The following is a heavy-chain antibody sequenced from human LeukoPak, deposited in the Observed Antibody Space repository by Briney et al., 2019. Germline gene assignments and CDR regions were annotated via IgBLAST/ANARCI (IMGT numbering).Heavy chain of an antibody. CDR1: GYSISSGYY. Sequence: SETLSLTCTVSGYSISSGYYWGWIRQPPGKGLEWIGSIYHSGSTYYNPSPKSRVTISVDTSKNQFSLKLSSVTAADTAVYYCARHDAYGSGSYYKNPISHWGQGTLVTVSS. J-gene: IGHJ4*02. CDR3: ARHDAYGSGSYYKNPISH. CDR2: IYHSGST. D-gene: IGHD3-10*01. V-gene: IGHV4-38-2*02.